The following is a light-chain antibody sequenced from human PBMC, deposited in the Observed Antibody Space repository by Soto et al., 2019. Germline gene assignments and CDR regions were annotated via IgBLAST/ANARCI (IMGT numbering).Light chain of an antibody. CDR1: RSDVGGYNS. CDR2: EVS. Sequence: QSALTQPASVSGSPGQSITISCTGTRSDVGGYNSVCWHQQHPGKAPKLIIYEVSNRPSGVSDRFSASKSYTTASLTVSGLQAEDEADYYCSSFAGTNSFVFGTGTKLTVL. J-gene: IGLJ1*01. CDR3: SSFAGTNSFV. V-gene: IGLV2-14*01.